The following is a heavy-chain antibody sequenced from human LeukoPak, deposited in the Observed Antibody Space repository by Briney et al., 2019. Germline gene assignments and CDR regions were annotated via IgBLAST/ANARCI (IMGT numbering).Heavy chain of an antibody. Sequence: SETLSLTCTVSGGSISSYYWTWIRLPAGKGLEWIGRIYTSGSTNYNPSLKSRVTISVDTSKNQFSLKLSSVTAADTAVYYCARALDDYVSFWFDPWGQGTLVTVSS. CDR1: GGSISSYY. D-gene: IGHD3-16*01. V-gene: IGHV4-4*07. CDR2: IYTSGST. CDR3: ARALDDYVSFWFDP. J-gene: IGHJ5*02.